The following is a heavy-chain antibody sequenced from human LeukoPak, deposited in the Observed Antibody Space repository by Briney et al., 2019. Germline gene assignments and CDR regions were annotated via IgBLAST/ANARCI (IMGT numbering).Heavy chain of an antibody. D-gene: IGHD3-3*01. V-gene: IGHV3-74*01. CDR1: GFIFSNYW. CDR2: ISRDGSST. Sequence: GGSLRLSCAAAGFIFSNYWMYWGRQPPGKGLVWVSRISRDGSSTSYADSVKGRFTISRDNAKNTLYLQMSSLRAEDTAVYYCARVDFTPDAWGQGTLVTVSS. CDR3: ARVDFTPDA. J-gene: IGHJ4*02.